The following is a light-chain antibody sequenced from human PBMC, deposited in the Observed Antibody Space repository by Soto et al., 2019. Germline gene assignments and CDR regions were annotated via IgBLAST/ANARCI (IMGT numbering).Light chain of an antibody. CDR2: KAS. CDR3: QRYNSLFS. J-gene: IGKJ3*01. CDR1: QSISSW. V-gene: IGKV1-5*03. Sequence: DIQMTQSPSTLSASVGDRVTITCRASQSISSWLAWYQQKPGKAPKLLIYKASSLESGVPSRFSGSGSGTEFTLTISSLQPDDFATYYCQRYNSLFSFGPGTKVDIK.